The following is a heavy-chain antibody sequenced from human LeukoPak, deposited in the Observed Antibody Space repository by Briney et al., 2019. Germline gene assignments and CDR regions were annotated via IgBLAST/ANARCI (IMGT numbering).Heavy chain of an antibody. CDR3: AKSPNHYDSSRNPGATYYFDY. V-gene: IGHV3-30*02. CDR1: GFTFSSYG. CDR2: IRYDGSNK. Sequence: GGSLRLSCAASGFTFSSYGMHWVRQAPGKGLEWVAFIRYDGSNKYYADSVKGRFTISRDNSKNTLYLQMNSLRAEDTAVYYCAKSPNHYDSSRNPGATYYFDYWGQGTLVTVSS. J-gene: IGHJ4*02. D-gene: IGHD3-22*01.